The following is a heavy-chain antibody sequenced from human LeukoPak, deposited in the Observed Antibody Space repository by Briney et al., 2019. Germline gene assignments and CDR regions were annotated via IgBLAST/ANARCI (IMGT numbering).Heavy chain of an antibody. CDR1: GFTFSGYG. CDR3: TSHTGTGDAFRPFHI. CDR2: INSRSSTI. Sequence: GGSLRLSCAASGFTFSGYGMHWVRQAPGKGLEWVSFINSRSSTIYYADSVKGRFTISRDNAKNSLYLQMNSLRAEDTAVYYCTSHTGTGDAFRPFHIWGQRTMVTVSS. J-gene: IGHJ3*02. V-gene: IGHV3-48*04. D-gene: IGHD2-21*02.